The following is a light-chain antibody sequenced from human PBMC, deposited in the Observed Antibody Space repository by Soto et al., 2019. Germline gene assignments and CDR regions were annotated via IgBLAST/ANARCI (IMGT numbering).Light chain of an antibody. CDR3: SSYAGSSNV. CDR2: EVN. J-gene: IGLJ1*01. CDR1: SSDGGGYNY. Sequence: QSALAQPPSASVSPGQSVAISCTGTSSDGGGYNYVSWYQQHPGKAPNLMIYEVNTRPSGVPDRSSGSKSGNPASLTVSGRQAEDEADYYCSSYAGSSNVFGTGTKVTVL. V-gene: IGLV2-8*01.